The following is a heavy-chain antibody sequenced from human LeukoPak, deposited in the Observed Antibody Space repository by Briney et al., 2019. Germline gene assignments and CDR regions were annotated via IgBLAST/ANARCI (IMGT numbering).Heavy chain of an antibody. CDR3: ARDSDIVVVPAADPRAWFDP. V-gene: IGHV1-18*01. D-gene: IGHD2-2*01. J-gene: IGHJ5*02. CDR2: ISAYNGNT. CDR1: GYTFTSYG. Sequence: EASVKVSCKASGYTFTSYGISWVRQAPGQGLEWMGWISAYNGNTNYAQKLQGRVTITADESTSTAYMELSSLRSEDTAVYYCARDSDIVVVPAADPRAWFDPWGQGTLVTVSS.